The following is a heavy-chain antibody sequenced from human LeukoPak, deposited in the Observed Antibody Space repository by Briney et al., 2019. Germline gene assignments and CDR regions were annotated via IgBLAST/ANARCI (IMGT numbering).Heavy chain of an antibody. CDR1: GGSISTYY. CDR2: IYYSGST. Sequence: SETLSLTCTVSGGSISTYYWSWIRQPPGKGLEWIGYIYYSGSTNYNPSLKSRVTISVDTSKNQFSLKLGSVTAADTAVYYCARRVPTVRGMDYWGQGTLVTVSS. J-gene: IGHJ4*02. CDR3: ARRVPTVRGMDY. V-gene: IGHV4-59*01. D-gene: IGHD6-13*01.